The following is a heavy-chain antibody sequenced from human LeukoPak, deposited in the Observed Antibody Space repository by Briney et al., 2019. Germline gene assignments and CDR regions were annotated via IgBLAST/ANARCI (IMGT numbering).Heavy chain of an antibody. D-gene: IGHD6-13*01. Sequence: SETLSLTCTLSGGSLCSYYWSWLRHPPGEGLEWIGYIYYSGSTNYNPSLKSRVTISVGTSKNQFSLKLSSVTAADTAVYYCARRSRRAAAGNDAFDIWGQGTMVTVSS. J-gene: IGHJ3*02. CDR3: ARRSRRAAAGNDAFDI. CDR2: IYYSGST. V-gene: IGHV4-59*08. CDR1: GGSLCSYY.